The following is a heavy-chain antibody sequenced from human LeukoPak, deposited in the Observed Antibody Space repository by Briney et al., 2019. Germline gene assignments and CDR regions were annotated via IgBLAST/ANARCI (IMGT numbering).Heavy chain of an antibody. CDR1: GGSFNSYH. Sequence: SETLSLTCTVSGGSFNSYHWSWVRQPPGKGLEWIGCIYYTGDTTYNPSLKSRVTISVDTSRNQFSLTLTSVTAADTAVYYCARNFYGGSYWYFDLWGRGTLVTVSS. CDR3: ARNFYGGSYWYFDL. CDR2: IYYTGDT. J-gene: IGHJ2*01. D-gene: IGHD4-23*01. V-gene: IGHV4-59*12.